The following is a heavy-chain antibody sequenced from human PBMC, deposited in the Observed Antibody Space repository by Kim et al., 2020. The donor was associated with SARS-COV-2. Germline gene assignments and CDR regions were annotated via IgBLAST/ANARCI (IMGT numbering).Heavy chain of an antibody. V-gene: IGHV3-30*07. Sequence: GSVKGRFTISRDNSKNTLYLQMNSLRAEDTAVYYCARGGKLVYYYDGMDVWGQGTTVTVSS. D-gene: IGHD6-13*01. J-gene: IGHJ6*02. CDR3: ARGGKLVYYYDGMDV.